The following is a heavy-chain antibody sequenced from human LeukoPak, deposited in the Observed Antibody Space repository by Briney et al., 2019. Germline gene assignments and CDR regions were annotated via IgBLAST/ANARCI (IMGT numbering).Heavy chain of an antibody. CDR3: ARDGAGIYDAFDI. Sequence: PSGTLSLTCTVSGGSISSYYWSWIRQPPGKGLEWIGYIYYSGSTNYNPSLKSRVTISVDTSKNQFSLKLSSVTAADTAVYYCARDGAGIYDAFDIWGQGTMVTVSS. D-gene: IGHD3-10*01. CDR2: IYYSGST. V-gene: IGHV4-59*01. CDR1: GGSISSYY. J-gene: IGHJ3*02.